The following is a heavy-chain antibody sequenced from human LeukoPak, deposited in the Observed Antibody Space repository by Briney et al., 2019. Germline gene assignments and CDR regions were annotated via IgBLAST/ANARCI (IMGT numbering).Heavy chain of an antibody. CDR1: GYTFTSYD. V-gene: IGHV1-8*01. CDR3: ARGGYCSGGSCYLDY. J-gene: IGHJ4*02. CDR2: MNPNSGNT. Sequence: ASVKVSCKASGYTFTSYDINWVRQATRQGLEWMGWMNPNSGNTGYAQKFQGRVTMTRNTSISTAYMELSSLRSEDTAVYYCARGGYCSGGSCYLDYWGQGTLVTAPS. D-gene: IGHD2-15*01.